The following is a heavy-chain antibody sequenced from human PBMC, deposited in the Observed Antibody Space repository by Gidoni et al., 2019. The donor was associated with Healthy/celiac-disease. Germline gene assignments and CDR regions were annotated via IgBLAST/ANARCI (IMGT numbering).Heavy chain of an antibody. D-gene: IGHD6-13*01. J-gene: IGHJ6*02. CDR3: ALKYRRDGGYTYYYYGMDV. V-gene: IGHV5-51*03. CDR1: CSSLPSYW. CDR2: IYPGDSDT. Sequence: EVQLVLSGAEVKTPGESLKISCKGSCSSLPSYWPGWVRQMPGKGLDWSGIIYPGDSDTRYSPSFQGQVTISADKSISTAYLQWSSLKASDTAMYYCALKYRRDGGYTYYYYGMDVWGQGTTVTVSS.